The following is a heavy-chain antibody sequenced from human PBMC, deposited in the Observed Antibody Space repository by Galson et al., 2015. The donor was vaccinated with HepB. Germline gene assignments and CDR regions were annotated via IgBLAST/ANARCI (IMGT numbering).Heavy chain of an antibody. J-gene: IGHJ4*02. Sequence: SLRLSCAGSRFTVNRGDMSWVRQAPGKGLEWVSVLYGGGSIFYADSVKGRFTISRDDSKNTLYLQMSSLRAEDTAFYYCARLDESVGISFESWGQGTLVAVSS. CDR3: ARLDESVGISFES. CDR1: RFTVNRGD. V-gene: IGHV3-53*01. CDR2: LYGGGSI. D-gene: IGHD3-9*01.